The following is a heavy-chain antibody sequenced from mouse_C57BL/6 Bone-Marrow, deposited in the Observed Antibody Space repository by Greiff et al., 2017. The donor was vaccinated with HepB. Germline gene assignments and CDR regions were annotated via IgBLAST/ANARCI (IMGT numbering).Heavy chain of an antibody. V-gene: IGHV14-2*01. CDR3: ARNGGSSDPYYFDY. CDR2: IDPEDGET. J-gene: IGHJ2*01. D-gene: IGHD1-1*01. CDR1: GFNIKDYY. Sequence: EVKLQQSGAELVKPGASVKLSCTASGFNIKDYYMHWVKQRTEQGLEWIGRIDPEDGETKYAPKFKGKATITVDTSSNTAYMQLSSLTSEDTAVYYCARNGGSSDPYYFDYWGQGTTLTVSS.